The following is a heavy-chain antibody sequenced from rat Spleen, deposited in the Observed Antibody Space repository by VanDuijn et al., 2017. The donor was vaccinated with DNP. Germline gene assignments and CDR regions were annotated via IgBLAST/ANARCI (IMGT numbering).Heavy chain of an antibody. D-gene: IGHD1-2*01. CDR2: ITNSGGST. V-gene: IGHV5-20*01. CDR3: TRDLFTIAATSTDWFAY. Sequence: EVQLVESGGDLVQPGRSLKLSCAASGFVFSDYNMAWVRQAPKKGLEWVASITNSGGSTYYRDSVKGRFTISRDNANSTLNLQMNSLRSEDTATYYCTRDLFTIAATSTDWFAYWGQGTLVTVSS. J-gene: IGHJ3*01. CDR1: GFVFSDYN.